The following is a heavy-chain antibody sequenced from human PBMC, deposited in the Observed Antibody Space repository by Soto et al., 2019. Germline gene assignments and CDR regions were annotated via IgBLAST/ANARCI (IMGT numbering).Heavy chain of an antibody. Sequence: QLQLQESGSGLVKPSQTLSLTCAVSGGSISSGGYSCNWIRQPPGKGLEWIGYIYHSGSTYYNPSLKSRVTISVDRSKTQFSLKLSSVTAADTAVYYCAGGMTTVTTFDYWGQGTLVTVSS. CDR1: GGSISSGGYS. CDR2: IYHSGST. J-gene: IGHJ4*02. V-gene: IGHV4-30-2*01. D-gene: IGHD4-17*01. CDR3: AGGMTTVTTFDY.